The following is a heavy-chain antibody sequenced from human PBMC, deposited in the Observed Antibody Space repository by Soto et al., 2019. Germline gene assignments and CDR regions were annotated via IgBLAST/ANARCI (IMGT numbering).Heavy chain of an antibody. CDR3: ASWPMPYDFWSSYYTAQNYYYGMDV. CDR1: GGTFSSYA. V-gene: IGHV1-69*01. J-gene: IGHJ6*02. CDR2: IIPIFGTA. D-gene: IGHD3-3*01. Sequence: QVQLVQSGAEVKKPGSSVKVSCKASGGTFSSYAISWVRQAPGQGLEWMGGIIPIFGTANYAEKFQGRVTITADESTSTAFMGLSSLRSEDTAVYYCASWPMPYDFWSSYYTAQNYYYGMDVWGQGTTVTVSS.